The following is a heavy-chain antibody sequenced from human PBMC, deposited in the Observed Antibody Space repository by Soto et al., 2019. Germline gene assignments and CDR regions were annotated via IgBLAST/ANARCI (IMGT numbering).Heavy chain of an antibody. CDR1: GFTFSSYA. D-gene: IGHD4-4*01. CDR3: ARPLWSDDYNWGYFAL. CDR2: ISYDGSNK. Sequence: QVQLVESGGGVVQPGRSLRLSCAASGFTFSSYAMHWVRQAPGKGLEWVAVISYDGSNKYYADSVKGRFTISRDYSKNTLYLQMNSLRAEDTAVYYCARPLWSDDYNWGYFALWGRGTLVTVSS. V-gene: IGHV3-30-3*01. J-gene: IGHJ2*01.